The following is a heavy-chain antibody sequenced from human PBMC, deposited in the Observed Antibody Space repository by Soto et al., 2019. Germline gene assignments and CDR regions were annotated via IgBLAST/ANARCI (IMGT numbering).Heavy chain of an antibody. V-gene: IGHV1-8*01. J-gene: IGHJ6*03. Sequence: ASVKVSCKASGYTFTSYDINWVRQATGQGLEWMGWMNPNSGNTGYAQKFQGRVTMTRNTSISTAYMELSSLRSEDTAVYYCARGDTYYDFWSGYYRYYYYYYMDVWGKGTTVTVSS. CDR3: ARGDTYYDFWSGYYRYYYYYYMDV. CDR1: GYTFTSYD. CDR2: MNPNSGNT. D-gene: IGHD3-3*01.